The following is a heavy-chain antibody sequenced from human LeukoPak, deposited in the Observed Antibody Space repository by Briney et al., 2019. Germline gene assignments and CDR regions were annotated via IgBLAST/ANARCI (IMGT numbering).Heavy chain of an antibody. Sequence: ASVKVSCKASGYTFTGYYMHWVRQAPGQGLEWMGWINPNSGGTNYAQKFQGRVTMTRDTSISTAYMELSRLRSDDTAVYYCARGGGSSCSSTSCYPEPHYYYYYMDVWGKGTTVTVSS. CDR3: ARGGGSSCSSTSCYPEPHYYYYYMDV. CDR1: GYTFTGYY. J-gene: IGHJ6*03. CDR2: INPNSGGT. V-gene: IGHV1-2*02. D-gene: IGHD2-2*01.